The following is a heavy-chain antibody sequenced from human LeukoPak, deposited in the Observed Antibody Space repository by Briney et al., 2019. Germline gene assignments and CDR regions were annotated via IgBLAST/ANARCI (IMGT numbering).Heavy chain of an antibody. Sequence: SETLSLTCTVSGGSISSSSYYWGWIRQPPGKGLEWIGSIYYSGSTYYNPSLKSRVIISVDTSKNQFSLKLSPVTAADTAVYYCARVGVDYSGNIIKYFFDYWGQGTLVTVSS. V-gene: IGHV4-39*07. CDR2: IYYSGST. J-gene: IGHJ4*02. CDR1: GGSISSSSYY. D-gene: IGHD4-23*01. CDR3: ARVGVDYSGNIIKYFFDY.